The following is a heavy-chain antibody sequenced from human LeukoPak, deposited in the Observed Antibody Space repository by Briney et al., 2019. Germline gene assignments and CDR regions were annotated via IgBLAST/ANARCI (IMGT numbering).Heavy chain of an antibody. J-gene: IGHJ4*02. D-gene: IGHD2-15*01. CDR2: ISGSGGST. V-gene: IGHV3-23*01. Sequence: GGSLRLSCAASGFTFSSSAMNWVRQAPGKELEWVSAISGSGGSTYYADSLKGRFTISRDNSKNTLYLQMNSLRAEDTAVFYCAKQGCSGGSCYFDYWGQGTLVTVSS. CDR1: GFTFSSSA. CDR3: AKQGCSGGSCYFDY.